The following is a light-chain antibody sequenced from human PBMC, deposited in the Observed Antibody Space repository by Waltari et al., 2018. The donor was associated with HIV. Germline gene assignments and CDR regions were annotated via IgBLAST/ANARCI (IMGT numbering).Light chain of an antibody. V-gene: IGLV1-44*01. CDR2: SYG. CDR1: SSNLASNT. J-gene: IGLJ3*02. Sequence: QSVLNQSPSASGTPGQRVIISCSGSSSNLASNTVTWYQQFPGTAPKLLIYSYGQRPSGVPERFSGSKSATSASLAISGLRSEDEADYYCATWDDSLNAWVFGGGTKLTVL. CDR3: ATWDDSLNAWV.